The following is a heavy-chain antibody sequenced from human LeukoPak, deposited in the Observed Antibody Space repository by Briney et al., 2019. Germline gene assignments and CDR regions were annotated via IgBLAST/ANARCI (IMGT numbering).Heavy chain of an antibody. J-gene: IGHJ4*02. Sequence: GRSLRLSCAASGFTFDDCAMHWVRQAPGKGLEWVSGISWNSGSIGYADSVKGRFTISRDNAKNSLYLQMNSLRAEDTALYYCAKDYYYDSSGFDYWGQGTLVTVSS. CDR1: GFTFDDCA. V-gene: IGHV3-9*01. CDR3: AKDYYYDSSGFDY. CDR2: ISWNSGSI. D-gene: IGHD3-22*01.